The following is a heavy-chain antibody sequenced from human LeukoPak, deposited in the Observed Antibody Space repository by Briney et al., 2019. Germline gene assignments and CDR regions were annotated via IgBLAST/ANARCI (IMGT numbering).Heavy chain of an antibody. V-gene: IGHV3-64D*09. Sequence: GGSLRLSRSASGFTFSSYAMHWVRQAPGKGLEYVSAISSNGGSTYYADSVKGRFTISRDNSKNTLYLQMSSLRAEDTAVYYCVKDRYIRYGSGSYPYYFDYWGQGTLVTVSS. CDR1: GFTFSSYA. J-gene: IGHJ4*02. D-gene: IGHD3-10*01. CDR3: VKDRYIRYGSGSYPYYFDY. CDR2: ISSNGGST.